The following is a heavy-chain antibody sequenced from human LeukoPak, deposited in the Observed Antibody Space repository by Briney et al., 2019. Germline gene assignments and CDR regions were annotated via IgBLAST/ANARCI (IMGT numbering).Heavy chain of an antibody. CDR1: GGTFSSYA. J-gene: IGHJ4*02. CDR2: ISAYNGNT. CDR3: ARGTRVAVAAIDY. D-gene: IGHD6-19*01. V-gene: IGHV1-18*01. Sequence: ASVKVSCKASGGTFSSYAISWVRQAPRQGLEWMGWISAYNGNTNYAQKLQGRVTMTTDTSTSTAYMELRSLRSDDTAVYYCARGTRVAVAAIDYWGQGTLVTVSS.